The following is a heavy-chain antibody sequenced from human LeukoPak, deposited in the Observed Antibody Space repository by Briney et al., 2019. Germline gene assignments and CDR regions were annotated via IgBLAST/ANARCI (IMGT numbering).Heavy chain of an antibody. CDR2: IHHTGKT. J-gene: IGHJ5*02. Sequence: PSETLSLTCTVSGSSIRTYTHWGWIRQPPGKGLEWIGSIHHTGKTYYNPSLESRVTISVGTSKNQFSLKLSSVSAADTAFYFCLNSGSNYEAVSWGQGTPVTVSS. V-gene: IGHV4-38-2*02. CDR1: GSSIRTYTH. CDR3: LNSGSNYEAVS. D-gene: IGHD5-18*01.